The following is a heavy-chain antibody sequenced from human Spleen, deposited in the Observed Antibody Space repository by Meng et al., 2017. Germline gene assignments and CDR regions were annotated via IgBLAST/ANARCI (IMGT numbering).Heavy chain of an antibody. CDR1: GGSFSDYY. CDR3: ARGPTTMAHDFDY. J-gene: IGHJ4*02. CDR2: INHSGST. Sequence: QVNHYPVGGGLFKPSETLSLTCVVSGGSFSDYYWSWIRQPPGKGLEWIGEINHSGSTNYNPSLESRATISVDTSQNNLSLKLSSVTAADSAVYYCARGPTTMAHDFDYWGQGTLVTVSS. V-gene: IGHV4-34*01. D-gene: IGHD4-11*01.